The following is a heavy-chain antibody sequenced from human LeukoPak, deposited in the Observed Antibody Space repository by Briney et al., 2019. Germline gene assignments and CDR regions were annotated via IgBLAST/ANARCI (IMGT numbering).Heavy chain of an antibody. CDR3: ARESYCGGDCYSGYYYYGMDV. CDR2: IIPIFGTA. J-gene: IGHJ6*02. CDR1: GGTFSSYA. Sequence: SVRVSCKASGGTFSSYAISWVRQAPGQGLEWMGGIIPIFGTANYAQKFQGRVTITADESTSTAYMELSSLRSEDTAVYYCARESYCGGDCYSGYYYYGMDVWGQGTTVTVSS. D-gene: IGHD2-21*02. V-gene: IGHV1-69*13.